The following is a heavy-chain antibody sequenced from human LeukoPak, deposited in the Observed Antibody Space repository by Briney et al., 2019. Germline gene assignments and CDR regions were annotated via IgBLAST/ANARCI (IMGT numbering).Heavy chain of an antibody. CDR1: GFTYSSYG. D-gene: IGHD5-24*01. CDR2: IRYDGSNK. Sequence: GRTLSLSCATSGFTYSSYGTQWVRQAPARGREWVTFIRYDGSNKYYADSVKGRFTISRDNSKNTLYLQMNSLRAEDTAVYYCAKEVLDGYSLNPWGQGTLVTVSS. V-gene: IGHV3-30*02. J-gene: IGHJ5*02. CDR3: AKEVLDGYSLNP.